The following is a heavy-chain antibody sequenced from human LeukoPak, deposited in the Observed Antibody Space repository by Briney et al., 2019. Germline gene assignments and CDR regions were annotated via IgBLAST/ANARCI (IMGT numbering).Heavy chain of an antibody. CDR1: GFTFSSYA. CDR2: ISGSGGST. D-gene: IGHD3-3*01. CDR3: ARDITIFGVVTTFDY. Sequence: GGSLRLSCAASGFTFSSYAMSWVRRAPGKGLEWVSAISGSGGSTYYADSVKGRFTISRDNSKNTLYLQMNSLRAEDTAVYYCARDITIFGVVTTFDYWGQGTLVTVSS. J-gene: IGHJ4*02. V-gene: IGHV3-23*01.